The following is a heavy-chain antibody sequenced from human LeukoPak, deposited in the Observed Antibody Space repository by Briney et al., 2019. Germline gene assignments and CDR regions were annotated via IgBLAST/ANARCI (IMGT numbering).Heavy chain of an antibody. D-gene: IGHD6-13*01. CDR1: GFTFTNYA. CDR2: ISANGGDT. Sequence: GGSLRLSCSASGFTFTNYALHWVRQAPGMGLESVSSISANGGDTYYADSVRSRISISRDNSKNTMYLQMSSLRTDDTAVYYCVRAAGYRSSDAFDVWGQGTRVTVAS. CDR3: VRAAGYRSSDAFDV. J-gene: IGHJ3*01. V-gene: IGHV3-64D*06.